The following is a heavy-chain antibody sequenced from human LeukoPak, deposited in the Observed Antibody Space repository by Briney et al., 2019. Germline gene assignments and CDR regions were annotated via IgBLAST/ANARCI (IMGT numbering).Heavy chain of an antibody. CDR1: GLTVSSNY. CDR3: ARDFWSGYYY. Sequence: GGSLRLSCAASGLTVSSNYMSWVRHAPGKGREWVSVIYSGGSTYYADSVKGRFTISRDNSKNTLYLQMNSLRAEDTVVYYCARDFWSGYYYWGQGTLVTVSS. D-gene: IGHD3-3*01. CDR2: IYSGGST. V-gene: IGHV3-66*02. J-gene: IGHJ4*02.